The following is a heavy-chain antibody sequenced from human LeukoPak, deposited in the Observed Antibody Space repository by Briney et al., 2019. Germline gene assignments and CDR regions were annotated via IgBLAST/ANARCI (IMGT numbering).Heavy chain of an antibody. CDR1: GFTFNNYA. V-gene: IGHV3-23*01. CDR3: ATKTSGTYGYFEY. CDR2: IRGSGVYT. D-gene: IGHD1-26*01. J-gene: IGHJ4*02. Sequence: GGSLRLSCAASGFTFNNYAMTWVRQTPGKGLEWVSVIRGSGVYTLYADSVKGRLTISRDNSKNTLYLRMNSLRAEDTAIYFCATKTSGTYGYFEYWGQGTLVTVSS.